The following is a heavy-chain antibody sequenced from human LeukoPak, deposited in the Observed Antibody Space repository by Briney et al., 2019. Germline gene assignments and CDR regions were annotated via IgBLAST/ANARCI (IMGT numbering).Heavy chain of an antibody. Sequence: PGGSLRLSCAASGFTFSNYAMSWVRQAPGKGLEWVSNIYNSGGTTYSADSVKGRFTISRDNSKNTLYLQMNSLRAEDTAVYFCAKDVDSSGYYLSFDYWGQGTLVTVSS. CDR3: AKDVDSSGYYLSFDY. CDR2: IYNSGGTT. V-gene: IGHV3-23*01. CDR1: GFTFSNYA. D-gene: IGHD3-22*01. J-gene: IGHJ4*02.